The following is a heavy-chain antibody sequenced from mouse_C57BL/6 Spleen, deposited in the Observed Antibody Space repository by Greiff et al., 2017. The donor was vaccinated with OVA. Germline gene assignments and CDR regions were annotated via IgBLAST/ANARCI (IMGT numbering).Heavy chain of an antibody. J-gene: IGHJ1*03. CDR1: GFTFSDYY. CDR3: ARRGCIATVAEGYFDV. Sequence: EVQGVESEGGLVQPGSSMKLSCTASGFTFSDYYMAWVRQVPEQGLEWVANINSDGSSTYYLDSLKSRFIISRDNAKNILYLQMSGLKSEDTATYYGARRGCIATVAEGYFDVWGTGTTVTVSS. V-gene: IGHV5-16*01. CDR2: INSDGSST. D-gene: IGHD1-1*01.